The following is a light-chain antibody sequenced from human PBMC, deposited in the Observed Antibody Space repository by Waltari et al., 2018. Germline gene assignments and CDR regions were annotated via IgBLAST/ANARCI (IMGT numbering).Light chain of an antibody. V-gene: IGLV2-14*03. CDR3: SSYTRTTTLYV. CDR2: EVT. CDR1: GCDVGNYNY. Sequence: QSALTQTASVSGSPGQSHTISCTGPGCDVGNYNYVPWYQQHPGQAPKRLIFEVTNRPSGVSHRFSGSKSGNTAALTISGLQAEDEADYYCSSYTRTTTLYVFGTGTKVTVL. J-gene: IGLJ1*01.